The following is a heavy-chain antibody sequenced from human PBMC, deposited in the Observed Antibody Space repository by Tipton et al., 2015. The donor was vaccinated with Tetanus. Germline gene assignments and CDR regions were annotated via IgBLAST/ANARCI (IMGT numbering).Heavy chain of an antibody. CDR1: GYNFTKNP. J-gene: IGHJ3*01. Sequence: QLVQSGTEVKKPGESLRISCKVSGYNFTKNPITWVRQVPGKGLEWMGTIDPSDSHAQYSQSFRGLVTMTVDKSVTTAYLQWGGLKASDTAMYFCARRTVVAYALDVWGQGTLVPVSS. D-gene: IGHD2-15*01. V-gene: IGHV5-10-1*01. CDR2: IDPSDSHA. CDR3: ARRTVVAYALDV.